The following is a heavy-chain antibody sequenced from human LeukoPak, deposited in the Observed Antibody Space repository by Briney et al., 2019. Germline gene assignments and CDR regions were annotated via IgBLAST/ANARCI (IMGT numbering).Heavy chain of an antibody. J-gene: IGHJ4*02. CDR1: GGSFSGYY. V-gene: IGHV4-34*01. D-gene: IGHD3-10*01. CDR2: INHSGST. CDR3: ARENYGSGSYDPLYYFDY. Sequence: SETLSLTCAVYGGSFSGYYWSWIRQPPGKGLEWIEEINHSGSTNYNPSLKSRVTISVDTSKNQFSLKLSSVTAADTAVYYCARENYGSGSYDPLYYFDYWGQGTLVTVSS.